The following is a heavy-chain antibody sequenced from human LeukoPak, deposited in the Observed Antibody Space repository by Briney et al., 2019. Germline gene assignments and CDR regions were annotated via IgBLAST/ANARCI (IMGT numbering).Heavy chain of an antibody. V-gene: IGHV1-18*01. Sequence: ASVKVSCKASGYTFTSYGISWVRQAPGQGLEWMGWISAYNGNTNSAQKLQGRVTMTTDTSTSTAYMELRSLRSDDTAVYYCARGRKDYGDYYFDSSRQGTLVTVSS. J-gene: IGHJ4*02. CDR2: ISAYNGNT. D-gene: IGHD4-17*01. CDR3: ARGRKDYGDYYFDS. CDR1: GYTFTSYG.